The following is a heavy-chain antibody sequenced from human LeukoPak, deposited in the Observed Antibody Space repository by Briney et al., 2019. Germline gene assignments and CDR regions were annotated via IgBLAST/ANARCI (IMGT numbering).Heavy chain of an antibody. CDR1: GYTFTSYY. CDR2: FNPSGGGT. Sequence: ASVKVSCKTSGYTFTSYYMHWVRQAPGQGLEWMGMFNPSGGGTTYAQKFQGRVTMTRDTSTSTVYMELSSLTSEDTAVYYCVRGRFLLDYYRFDYWGQRTLVTVSS. CDR3: VRGRFLLDYYRFDY. D-gene: IGHD3-22*01. J-gene: IGHJ4*02. V-gene: IGHV1-46*01.